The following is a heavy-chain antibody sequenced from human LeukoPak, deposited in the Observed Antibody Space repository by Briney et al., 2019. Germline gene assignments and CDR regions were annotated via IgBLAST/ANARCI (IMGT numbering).Heavy chain of an antibody. CDR3: AGMYSGSYLFDY. V-gene: IGHV1-2*02. D-gene: IGHD1-26*01. Sequence: ASVKVSCKASGYTFTGYYMHWVRQAPGQGLEWMGWINPNSGGTNYAQKFQGRVTMTRDTSISTAYMELSRLRSDDTAVYYCAGMYSGSYLFDYWGQGTLVTVSS. CDR1: GYTFTGYY. CDR2: INPNSGGT. J-gene: IGHJ4*02.